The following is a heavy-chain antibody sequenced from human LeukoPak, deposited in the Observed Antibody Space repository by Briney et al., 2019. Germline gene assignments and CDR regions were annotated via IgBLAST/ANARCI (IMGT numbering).Heavy chain of an antibody. D-gene: IGHD4-23*01. CDR2: ISAYKGNT. Sequence: ASVKVSCKASGYTFTSYGISWVRQAPGQGLEWMGWISAYKGNTNYAQKLQGRVTMTTDTSTSTAYMELRSLRSDDTAVYYCARDADGGPEGYFDYWGQGTLVTVSS. J-gene: IGHJ4*02. CDR1: GYTFTSYG. V-gene: IGHV1-18*01. CDR3: ARDADGGPEGYFDY.